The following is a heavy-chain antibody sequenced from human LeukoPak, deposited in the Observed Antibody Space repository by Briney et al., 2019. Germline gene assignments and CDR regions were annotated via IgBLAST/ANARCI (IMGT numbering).Heavy chain of an antibody. V-gene: IGHV3-23*01. Sequence: GGSLRLSCAASGFTFSNYAMSWVRQAPGKGLEWVSAISGSGGSTYYADSVKGRFSISRDNSKNTLFLQMNSLRAEDTAVYYCASPAVAATYGLHWGQGTLVTVSS. D-gene: IGHD2-15*01. CDR3: ASPAVAATYGLH. J-gene: IGHJ4*02. CDR1: GFTFSNYA. CDR2: ISGSGGST.